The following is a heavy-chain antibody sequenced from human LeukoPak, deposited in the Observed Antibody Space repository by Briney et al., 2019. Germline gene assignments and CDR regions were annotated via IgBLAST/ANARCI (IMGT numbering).Heavy chain of an antibody. CDR2: INPNSGGT. CDR1: GYTFTGYY. D-gene: IGHD3-10*01. CDR3: ARDLGVGVTYYGSGSFY. Sequence: ASVKVSCKASGYTFTGYYMHWVRQAPGQGLEWMGWINPNSGGTNYAQKFQGRVTMTRDTSISTAYMELSRLRSEDTAVYYCARDLGVGVTYYGSGSFYWGQGTLVTVSS. V-gene: IGHV1-2*02. J-gene: IGHJ4*02.